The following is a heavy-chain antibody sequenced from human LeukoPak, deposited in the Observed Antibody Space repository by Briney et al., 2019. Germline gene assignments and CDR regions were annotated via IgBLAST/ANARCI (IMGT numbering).Heavy chain of an antibody. Sequence: GGSLRLSCAASGFTFSSYWMSWVRQAPGKGLEWVASIKQDGSENYYVDSVKGRFTISRDNAKNSLYLQMNSLRAEDTAVYYCAKDYCSGGNCYFDYWGQGTLVTVSS. D-gene: IGHD2-15*01. V-gene: IGHV3-7*03. CDR3: AKDYCSGGNCYFDY. CDR2: IKQDGSEN. J-gene: IGHJ4*02. CDR1: GFTFSSYW.